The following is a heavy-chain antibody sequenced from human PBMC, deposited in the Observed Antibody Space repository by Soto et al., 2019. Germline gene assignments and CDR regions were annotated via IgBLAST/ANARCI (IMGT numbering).Heavy chain of an antibody. D-gene: IGHD3-10*01. V-gene: IGHV1-2*02. CDR3: ARLGFGEFLSFVGMDV. Sequence: ASVKVSCKASGYTFTGYYMHWVRQAPGQGLEWMGWINPNSGGTNYAQKFQGRVTMTRDTSISTAYMELSRLRTDDTAVYYCARLGFGEFLSFVGMDVWGKGTTVTVSS. CDR2: INPNSGGT. J-gene: IGHJ6*04. CDR1: GYTFTGYY.